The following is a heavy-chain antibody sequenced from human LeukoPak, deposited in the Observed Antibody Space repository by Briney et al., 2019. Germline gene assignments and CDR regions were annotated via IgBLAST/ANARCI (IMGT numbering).Heavy chain of an antibody. Sequence: SETLSLTCTVSGGSISSGSYYWGWIRQPAGEGLEWIGRIYYSRSTYYNPSLKSRLTISVDTPKNQFSLKLSSVTAADTAVYYCAKASHDSSGFLWGQGTLVTVSS. CDR3: AKASHDSSGFL. V-gene: IGHV4-61*02. CDR2: IYYSRST. CDR1: GGSISSGSYY. J-gene: IGHJ4*02. D-gene: IGHD3-22*01.